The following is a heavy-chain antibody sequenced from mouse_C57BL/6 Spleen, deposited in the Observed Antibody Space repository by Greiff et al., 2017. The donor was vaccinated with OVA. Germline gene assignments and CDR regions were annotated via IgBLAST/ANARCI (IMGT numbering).Heavy chain of an antibody. D-gene: IGHD3-2*02. V-gene: IGHV5-4*01. Sequence: EVKLQESGGGLVKPGGSLKLSCAASGFTFSSYAMSWVRQTPEKRLEWVATISDGGSYTYYPDNVKGRFTISRDNAKNNLYLQMSHLKSEDTAMYYCAREQGSMDYWGQGTSGTVSS. J-gene: IGHJ4*01. CDR1: GFTFSSYA. CDR2: ISDGGSYT. CDR3: AREQGSMDY.